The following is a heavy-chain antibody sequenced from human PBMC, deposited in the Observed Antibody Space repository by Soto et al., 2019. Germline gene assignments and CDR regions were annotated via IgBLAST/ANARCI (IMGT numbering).Heavy chain of an antibody. CDR3: ARDGKLVAIFPTSRY. Sequence: VQLVQSGAEVKKPGASVKVYCKASGYTFTSYAMHWVRQAPGQRLEWMGWINAGTGNTKYSQKFQGRVTITRDTSASTAYMEQSRLRSEETDVYYCARDGKLVAIFPTSRYWGQGTLVTGSS. D-gene: IGHD2-15*01. CDR2: INAGTGNT. J-gene: IGHJ4*02. CDR1: GYTFTSYA. V-gene: IGHV1-3*01.